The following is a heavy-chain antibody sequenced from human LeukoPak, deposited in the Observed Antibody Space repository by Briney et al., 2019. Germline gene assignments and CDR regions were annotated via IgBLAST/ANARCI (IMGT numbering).Heavy chain of an antibody. J-gene: IGHJ4*02. CDR3: AKNLNPFDS. Sequence: GGSLRLSCAASKFTFSSYAMSWVRQAPGKGLEWVSGISSSGGSTYYADSVKGRFTISRDNSKSTLFLQMNSLRAEDTAVYYCAKNLNPFDSWGQGTLVIVSS. V-gene: IGHV3-23*01. CDR2: ISSSGGST. CDR1: KFTFSSYA.